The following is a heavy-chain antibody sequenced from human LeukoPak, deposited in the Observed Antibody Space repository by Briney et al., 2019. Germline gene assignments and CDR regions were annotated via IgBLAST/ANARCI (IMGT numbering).Heavy chain of an antibody. J-gene: IGHJ5*02. CDR2: FYYSGRT. D-gene: IGHD6-13*01. CDR3: ARQALGYSRMINWFDP. Sequence: SETLSLTCTVSGGSISSTDSYWGWIRQPPGKGLEWIGSFYYSGRTFYNPSLKSRVTISVDTSKNQFSLKLSSVTAADTAVYYCARQALGYSRMINWFDPWGQGTLVTVSS. CDR1: GGSISSTDSY. V-gene: IGHV4-39*01.